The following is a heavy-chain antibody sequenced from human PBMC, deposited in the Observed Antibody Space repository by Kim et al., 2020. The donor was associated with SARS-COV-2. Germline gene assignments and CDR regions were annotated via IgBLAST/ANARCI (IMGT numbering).Heavy chain of an antibody. CDR1: GFTFSSYW. V-gene: IGHV3-7*01. CDR2: IKQDGSEK. D-gene: IGHD5-18*01. CDR3: ARDNTTKTWIQLWLFDY. Sequence: GGSLRLSCAASGFTFSSYWMSWVRQAPGKGLEWVANIKQDGSEKYYVDSVKGRFTISRDNAKNSLYLQMNSLRAEDTAVYYCARDNTTKTWIQLWLFDYWGQGTLVTVSS. J-gene: IGHJ4*02.